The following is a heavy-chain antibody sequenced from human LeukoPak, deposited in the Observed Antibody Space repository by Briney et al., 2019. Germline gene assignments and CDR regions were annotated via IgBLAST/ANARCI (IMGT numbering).Heavy chain of an antibody. V-gene: IGHV3-9*03. CDR2: ISWNSGSI. CDR1: GFTFDDYA. D-gene: IGHD6-6*01. Sequence: GGSLRLSCAASGFTFDDYAMHWVRQAPGKGLEWVSGISWNSGSIGYADSVKGRFTISRDNAKNSLYLQLSSLRAEDMALYYCAKDIYSSSSASFDYWGQGTLVTVSS. CDR3: AKDIYSSSSASFDY. J-gene: IGHJ4*02.